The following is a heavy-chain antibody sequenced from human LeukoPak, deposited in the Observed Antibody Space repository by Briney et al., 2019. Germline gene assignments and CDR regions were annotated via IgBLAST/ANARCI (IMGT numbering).Heavy chain of an antibody. CDR3: ARVPHAGHNCFDP. CDR2: IYPSGST. D-gene: IGHD6-13*01. CDR1: GGFISSDY. J-gene: IGHJ5*02. Sequence: PSETLSLTCTVCGGFISSDYWSWIRQPAGKGLEWIGRIYPSGSTNYNPSLKSRVTMSIDTSKNQFSLKLSSVTAADTAVYYCARVPHAGHNCFDPWGQGTLVTVSS. V-gene: IGHV4-4*07.